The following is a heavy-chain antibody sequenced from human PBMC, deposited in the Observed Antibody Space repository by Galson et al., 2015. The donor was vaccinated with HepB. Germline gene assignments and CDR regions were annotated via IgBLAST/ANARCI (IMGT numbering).Heavy chain of an antibody. J-gene: IGHJ4*02. Sequence: SLRLSCAASGFTFSSYAMNWVRQAPGKGLEWVSSIIASGGTTYYADSVKGRFAISRDNSKNTQYLQMNSLRAEDTAVYYCAKGLGGSYGEYFFDYWGQGTLVTVSS. CDR3: AKGLGGSYGEYFFDY. V-gene: IGHV3-23*01. D-gene: IGHD1-26*01. CDR1: GFTFSSYA. CDR2: IIASGGTT.